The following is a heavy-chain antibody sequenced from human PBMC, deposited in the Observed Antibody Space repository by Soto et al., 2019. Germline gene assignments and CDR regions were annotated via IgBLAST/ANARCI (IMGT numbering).Heavy chain of an antibody. V-gene: IGHV4-30-4*01. CDR3: ARDRGGSYSW. Sequence: LSLTCTVSGGSISSGDYYWSWIRQPPGKGLEWIGYVYYSGGTHYNPSLKSRVTISVDTSKNQFSLKLSSVTAADTAVYYCARDRGGSYSWWGQGTLVTVSS. CDR1: GGSISSGDYY. J-gene: IGHJ4*02. D-gene: IGHD1-26*01. CDR2: VYYSGGT.